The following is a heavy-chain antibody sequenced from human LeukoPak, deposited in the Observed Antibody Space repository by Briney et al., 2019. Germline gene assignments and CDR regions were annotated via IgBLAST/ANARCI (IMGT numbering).Heavy chain of an antibody. CDR3: AREEIAAAGTGYYFDY. CDR2: IYYSGST. Sequence: SETLSLTCTVSGGSISSSSYYWSWIRQPPGKGLEWIGYIYYSGSTNYNPSLKSRVTISVDTSKNQFSLKLSSVTAADTAVYYCAREEIAAAGTGYYFDYWGQGTLVTVSS. V-gene: IGHV4-61*01. J-gene: IGHJ4*02. CDR1: GGSISSSSYY. D-gene: IGHD6-13*01.